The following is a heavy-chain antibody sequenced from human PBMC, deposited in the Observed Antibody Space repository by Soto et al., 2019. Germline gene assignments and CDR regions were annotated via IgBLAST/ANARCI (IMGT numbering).Heavy chain of an antibody. V-gene: IGHV1-69*06. CDR2: IIPIFGPA. Sequence: QVQLVQSGAEVKKPGSSVKVSCKASGGTFSSYAISWVRQAPGQGLEWLGGIIPIFGPANYAQKFQGRVSITADRSTCTAYRVLGCLRSADTAVDYCAVGAGGAGPGGWFAPWGQGTLVTFSS. D-gene: IGHD3-10*01. CDR1: GGTFSSYA. CDR3: AVGAGGAGPGGWFAP. J-gene: IGHJ5*02.